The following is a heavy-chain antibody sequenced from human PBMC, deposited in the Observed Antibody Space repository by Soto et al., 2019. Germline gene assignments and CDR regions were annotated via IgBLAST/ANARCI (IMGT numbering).Heavy chain of an antibody. V-gene: IGHV1-2*02. J-gene: IGHJ5*02. D-gene: IGHD2-15*01. Sequence: EASVKVSCKASGYTFTGYYMHWVRQAPGQGLEWMGWINPNSGGTNYAQKFQGRVTMTRDTSISTAYMELSRLRSDDTAVYYCARNVVVAATVNWFDPWGQGTLVTVSS. CDR1: GYTFTGYY. CDR3: ARNVVVAATVNWFDP. CDR2: INPNSGGT.